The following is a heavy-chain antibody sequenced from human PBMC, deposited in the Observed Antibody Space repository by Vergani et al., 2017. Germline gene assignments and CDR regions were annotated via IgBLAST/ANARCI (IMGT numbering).Heavy chain of an antibody. CDR3: ARPSIASLSGAFDI. J-gene: IGHJ3*02. D-gene: IGHD6-6*01. Sequence: QVQLQESGPGLVKPSQTLSLTCTVSGGSISSGGYYWSWIRQHPGNALEWIGYIYDSGSTYYNPSRKRRVTISVDTSKNQFSLKLSSVTAADTAVYYCARPSIASLSGAFDIWGQGTMVTVSS. CDR2: IYDSGST. V-gene: IGHV4-31*03. CDR1: GGSISSGGYY.